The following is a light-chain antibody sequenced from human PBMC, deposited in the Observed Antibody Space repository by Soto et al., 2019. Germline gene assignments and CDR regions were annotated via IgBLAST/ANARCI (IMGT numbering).Light chain of an antibody. V-gene: IGLV1-47*01. CDR1: NSNIGSNY. CDR3: PAWDATLSGLV. J-gene: IGLJ2*01. CDR2: RAD. Sequence: QSVLTQPPSASGTPGQTVTISCSGRNSNIGSNYVYWYQQLPGTAPRLLMYRADQRPSGVPARFSGSKSGTSASLAISGLRSEDEADYYCPAWDATLSGLVFGGGTKVTVL.